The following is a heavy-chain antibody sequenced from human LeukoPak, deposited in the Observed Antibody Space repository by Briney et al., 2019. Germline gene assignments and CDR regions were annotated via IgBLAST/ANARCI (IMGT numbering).Heavy chain of an antibody. V-gene: IGHV1-58*02. J-gene: IGHJ4*02. Sequence: ASVKVSCKASGFTFTSSAMQWVRQARGQRLEWIGWIVVGSGNTNYAQKFQERVTITRDTSISTAYMELSRLRSDDTAVYYCARVTPPTPTYYFDYWGQGTLVTVSS. CDR2: IVVGSGNT. D-gene: IGHD4-11*01. CDR3: ARVTPPTPTYYFDY. CDR1: GFTFTSSA.